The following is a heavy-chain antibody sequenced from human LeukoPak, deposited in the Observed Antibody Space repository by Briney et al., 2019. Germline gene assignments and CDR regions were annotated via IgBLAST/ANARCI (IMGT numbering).Heavy chain of an antibody. Sequence: PSETLSLTCTVSGGSISSYYWSWIRQPAGKGLEWIGRIYTSGSTNYNPSLKSRVTMSVDTSKNQFSLKLSSVTAADTAVYYCAGDTEDYYDSIGGLDYWGQGTLVTVSS. CDR1: GGSISSYY. D-gene: IGHD3-22*01. CDR3: AGDTEDYYDSIGGLDY. V-gene: IGHV4-4*07. J-gene: IGHJ4*02. CDR2: IYTSGST.